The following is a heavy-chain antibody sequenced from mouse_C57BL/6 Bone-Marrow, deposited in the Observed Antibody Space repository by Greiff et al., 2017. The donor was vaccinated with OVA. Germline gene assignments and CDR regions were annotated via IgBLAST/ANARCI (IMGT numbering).Heavy chain of an antibody. J-gene: IGHJ3*01. CDR1: GYTFTEYT. CDR2: FYPGSGSI. V-gene: IGHV1-62-2*01. CDR3: ARHEDGVYYDYPAWFAY. D-gene: IGHD2-4*01. Sequence: VKLMESGAELVKPGASVKLSCKASGYTFTEYTIHWVKQRSGQGLEWIGWFYPGSGSIKYNEKFKDKATLTADKSSSTVYMELSRLTSEDSAVYFCARHEDGVYYDYPAWFAYWGQGTLVTVSA.